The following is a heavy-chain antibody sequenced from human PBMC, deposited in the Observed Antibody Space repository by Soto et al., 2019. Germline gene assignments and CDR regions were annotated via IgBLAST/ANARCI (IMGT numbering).Heavy chain of an antibody. CDR1: GFTFRNYG. CDR3: TRDVSSRYFDL. CDR2: ISYDGRYT. J-gene: IGHJ2*01. Sequence: QVQLVESGGGVVQPGTSLRLSCAASGFTFRNYGMHWVRQAPGKGLEWVALISYDGRYTFYVDSVKGRFTISRDNSRSTLHLQMNSLRAEDTAVCYCTRDVSSRYFDLWGRGSLVTVSS. V-gene: IGHV3-33*01.